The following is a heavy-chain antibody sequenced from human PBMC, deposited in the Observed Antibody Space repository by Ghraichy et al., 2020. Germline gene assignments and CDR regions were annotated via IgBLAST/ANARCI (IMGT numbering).Heavy chain of an antibody. D-gene: IGHD6-19*01. Sequence: GGSLRLSCAASGFSVKDNYMNWVRQVPGKGLEWVSVISSGDATYYVASVKGRFTISRDRSRNTLSLQMNSLRPEDTAVYYCARRITVTGRGYYDDMDVWGQGTTVTVSS. V-gene: IGHV3-66*01. CDR3: ARRITVTGRGYYDDMDV. CDR1: GFSVKDNY. CDR2: ISSGDAT. J-gene: IGHJ6*02.